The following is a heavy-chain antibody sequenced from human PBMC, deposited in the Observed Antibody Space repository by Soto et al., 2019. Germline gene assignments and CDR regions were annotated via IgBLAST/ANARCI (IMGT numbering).Heavy chain of an antibody. CDR1: GFTFSSYA. D-gene: IGHD2-15*01. Sequence: EVQLLESGGGLVQPGGSLRLSCAASGFTFSSYAMSWVRQPPGKGLEWVSNIDGSGDSTYYTDSVKGRFTISRDYSTTTLYLQMNSPRADSTVGYYLAIDVSCSGGCFEEWCQGNRVSVPS. CDR3: AIDVSCSGGCFEE. J-gene: IGHJ4*02. V-gene: IGHV3-23*01. CDR2: IDGSGDST.